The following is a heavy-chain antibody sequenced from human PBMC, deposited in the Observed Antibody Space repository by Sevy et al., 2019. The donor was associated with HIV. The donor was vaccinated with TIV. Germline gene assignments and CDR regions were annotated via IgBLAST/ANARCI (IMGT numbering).Heavy chain of an antibody. J-gene: IGHJ6*02. CDR3: AKIGSGGTWIQLWLNYYYYGMDV. Sequence: GGSLRLSCAASGFTFSSYGMHWVRQAPGKGLEWVAVISYDGSNKYYADSVKGRFTISRDNSKNTLYLQVNTRRAEDTAVYYCAKIGSGGTWIQLWLNYYYYGMDVWGQGTTVTVSS. V-gene: IGHV3-30*18. CDR2: ISYDGSNK. CDR1: GFTFSSYG. D-gene: IGHD5-18*01.